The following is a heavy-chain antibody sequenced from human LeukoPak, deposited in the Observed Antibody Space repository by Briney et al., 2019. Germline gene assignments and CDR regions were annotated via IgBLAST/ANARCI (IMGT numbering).Heavy chain of an antibody. CDR1: GGSISSYY. Sequence: SETLSVTCTVSGGSISSYYWSWIRQPPGKGLEWIGYIYYSGSTNYNPSLKSRVIISVDACKSQFSLKLSSVTAADTAVYYCARVGDHYDSIGYYYSHDYWGQGTLVTVSS. D-gene: IGHD3-22*01. CDR2: IYYSGST. V-gene: IGHV4-59*01. CDR3: ARVGDHYDSIGYYYSHDY. J-gene: IGHJ4*02.